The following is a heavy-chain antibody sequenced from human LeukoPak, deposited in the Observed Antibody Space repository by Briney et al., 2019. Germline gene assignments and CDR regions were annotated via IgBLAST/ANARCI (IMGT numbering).Heavy chain of an antibody. J-gene: IGHJ4*02. CDR2: IIPILGIA. CDR3: ARDVAGTI. D-gene: IGHD1-7*01. CDR1: GGTFSSYA. Sequence: GASVKVSCKASGGTFSSYAISWVRQAPGQGLEWMGRIIPILGIANYAQKLQGRVTMTTDTSTSTAYMELRSLRSDDTAVYYCARDVAGTIWGQGTLVTVSS. V-gene: IGHV1-69*04.